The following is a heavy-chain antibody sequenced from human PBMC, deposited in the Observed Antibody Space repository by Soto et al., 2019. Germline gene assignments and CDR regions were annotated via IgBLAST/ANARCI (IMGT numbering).Heavy chain of an antibody. V-gene: IGHV3-48*02. D-gene: IGHD3-22*01. Sequence: TGGSLRLSCAASGFTSSSYSMNWVRQAPGKGLEWVSYISSSSSTIYYADSVKGRFTISRDNAKNSLYLQMNSLRDEDTAVYYCGGDSSGYYYPDVFDIWGQGTMVTVSS. J-gene: IGHJ3*02. CDR1: GFTSSSYS. CDR2: ISSSSSTI. CDR3: GGDSSGYYYPDVFDI.